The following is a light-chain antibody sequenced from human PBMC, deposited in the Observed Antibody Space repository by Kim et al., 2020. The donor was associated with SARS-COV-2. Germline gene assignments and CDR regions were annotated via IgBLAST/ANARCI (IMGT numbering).Light chain of an antibody. CDR1: QTVVYNSKNKNY. CDR2: WAS. Sequence: RATRNCKSSQTVVYNSKNKNYLAWDQQKPGQAPKLLIYWASIREYGVSDRFSGSGFETDFTLTIRSLQAGDVAVYYRQQYYRTPPSFGQGTKLEI. V-gene: IGKV4-1*01. CDR3: QQYYRTPPS. J-gene: IGKJ2*03.